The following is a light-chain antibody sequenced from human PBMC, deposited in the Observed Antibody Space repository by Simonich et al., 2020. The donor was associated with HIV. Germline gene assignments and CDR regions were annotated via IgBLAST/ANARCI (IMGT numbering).Light chain of an antibody. J-gene: IGKJ3*01. CDR2: GAS. Sequence: IVMTQSPATLSVSPGERATLSCRASQSVSSNLAWYQPKPGQAPRLLIYGASTRATGIPARFSGSGSGTEFTLTISSMQSEDFAVYYCQQSNNWPLTFGPGTKVDIK. CDR1: QSVSSN. CDR3: QQSNNWPLT. V-gene: IGKV3-15*01.